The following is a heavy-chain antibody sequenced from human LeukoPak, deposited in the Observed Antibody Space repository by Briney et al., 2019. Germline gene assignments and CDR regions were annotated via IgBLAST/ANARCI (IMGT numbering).Heavy chain of an antibody. J-gene: IGHJ3*02. CDR1: GGSFSGYY. CDR2: INHSGST. V-gene: IGHV4-34*01. CDR3: ARTLLAYDAFDI. Sequence: SETLSLTCAVYGGSFSGYYWSWIRQPPGKGLEWIGEINHSGSTIYNPSLKSRVTISVDTSKNQFSLKLSSVTAADTAVYYCARTLLAYDAFDIWGQGTMVTVSS.